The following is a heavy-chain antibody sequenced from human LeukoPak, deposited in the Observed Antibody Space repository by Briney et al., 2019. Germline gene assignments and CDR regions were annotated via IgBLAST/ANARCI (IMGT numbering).Heavy chain of an antibody. CDR3: VSQSYSGSDNYYFHY. CDR1: GFMFSNYA. J-gene: IGHJ4*02. D-gene: IGHD1-26*01. CDR2: ISGSGERT. V-gene: IGHV3-23*01. Sequence: GGSLRLSCVTSGFMFSNYAMSWVRQAPGKGLEWVSIISGSGERTYYADSVKGRFAVSRDTSKNTLYLQMMSLRAEDTAVYYCVSQSYSGSDNYYFHYWGQGTLVAVSS.